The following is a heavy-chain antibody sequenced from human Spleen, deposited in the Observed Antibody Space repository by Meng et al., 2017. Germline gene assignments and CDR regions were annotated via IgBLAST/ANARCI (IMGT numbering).Heavy chain of an antibody. D-gene: IGHD3-9*01. Sequence: SETLSLTCTVSGGSISSYYWSWIRQPPGKGLEWIGYIYYIGSTNYNPSLKSRVTISVDMSKNQFSLKLSSVTAADTAVYYCGLSAYDILTGYTTEYFQHWGQGTLVTVSS. J-gene: IGHJ1*01. CDR3: GLSAYDILTGYTTEYFQH. V-gene: IGHV4-59*12. CDR1: GGSISSYY. CDR2: IYYIGST.